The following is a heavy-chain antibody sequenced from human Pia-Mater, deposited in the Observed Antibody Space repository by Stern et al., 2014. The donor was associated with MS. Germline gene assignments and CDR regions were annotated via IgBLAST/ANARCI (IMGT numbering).Heavy chain of an antibody. Sequence: QVQLQESGPGLVKPSGTLSLTCTVSGDSISGSNWWSWVRQSPEKVLEWXGEIYVSGSTNYNPSLERRAIMSVERSKNQFSLKLNSVTAADTAVYYCARRGGQRLVHFDYWGQGVLVTVSS. D-gene: IGHD6-13*01. V-gene: IGHV4-4*02. CDR3: ARRGGQRLVHFDY. J-gene: IGHJ4*02. CDR1: GDSISGSNW. CDR2: IYVSGST.